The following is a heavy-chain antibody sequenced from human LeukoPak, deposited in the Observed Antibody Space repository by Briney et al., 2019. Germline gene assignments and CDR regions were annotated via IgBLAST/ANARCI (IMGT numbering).Heavy chain of an antibody. V-gene: IGHV1-18*01. CDR2: ISAYNGNT. CDR1: GYTFTSYG. CDR3: ARGEGVAARQSWFDP. Sequence: ASVKVSCKASGYTFTSYGISWVRQAPGQGLEWMEWISAYNGNTNYAQKLQGRVTMTTDTSTSTAYMELRSLRSDDTAVYYCARGEGVAARQSWFDPWGQGTLVTVSS. J-gene: IGHJ5*02. D-gene: IGHD6-6*01.